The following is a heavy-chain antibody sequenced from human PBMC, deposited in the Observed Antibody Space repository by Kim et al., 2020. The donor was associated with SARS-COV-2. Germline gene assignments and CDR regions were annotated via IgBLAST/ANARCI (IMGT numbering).Heavy chain of an antibody. CDR1: GYTFTSDG. CDR2: ISAYNGNT. D-gene: IGHD6-13*01. V-gene: IGHV1-18*01. J-gene: IGHJ6*02. Sequence: ASVKVSCKASGYTFTSDGISWVRQAPGQGLEWMGWISAYNGNTNYAQKLQGRVTMTTDTSTSTAYMELRGLRYDDTAVYYCARYRLGLAGNYYGMDVWGQGTTVTVSS. CDR3: ARYRLGLAGNYYGMDV.